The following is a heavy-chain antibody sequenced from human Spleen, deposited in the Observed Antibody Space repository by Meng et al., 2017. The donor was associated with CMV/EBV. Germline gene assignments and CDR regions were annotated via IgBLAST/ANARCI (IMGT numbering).Heavy chain of an antibody. Sequence: SVKVSCKASGGTFSSNGISWVRLAPEQGLEWMGGIIPTSGTTNYAQRFQGRLTITADEPSNTSYMHLSRLRSDDTAVYYCARDKVSVPNIAVVYYYGMDVWGQGTTVTVSS. CDR1: GGTFSSNG. CDR3: ARDKVSVPNIAVVYYYGMDV. CDR2: IIPTSGTT. V-gene: IGHV1-69*13. J-gene: IGHJ6*02. D-gene: IGHD6-19*01.